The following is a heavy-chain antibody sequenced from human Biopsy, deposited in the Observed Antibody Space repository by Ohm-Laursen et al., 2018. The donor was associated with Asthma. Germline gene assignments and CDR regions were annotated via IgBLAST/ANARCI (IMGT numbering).Heavy chain of an antibody. D-gene: IGHD2-8*01. Sequence: SDTLSLTCPYRGSFRGYVWTWIRQPPGKGLEWIGEIPQGGATTFNPSLKSRVTISIAPSKSQLSLRLTSMSAADTAVYYCASGPQWSGLDVWGQGTTVTVSS. CDR3: ASGPQWSGLDV. CDR1: RGSFRGYV. CDR2: IPQGGAT. V-gene: IGHV4-34*01. J-gene: IGHJ6*02.